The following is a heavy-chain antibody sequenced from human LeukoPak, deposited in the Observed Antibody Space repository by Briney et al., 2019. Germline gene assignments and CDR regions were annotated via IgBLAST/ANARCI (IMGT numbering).Heavy chain of an antibody. Sequence: PSETLSLTCTVSGGSISSGDSYWNWVRQPPGKGLEWIGYIYHSGSSYYTPSLTSRVTMSVDTSKNQLSLKLSSVTVTDTAVYYCARGVYDDLYYFDFWGQGTLVTVSS. CDR3: ARGVYDDLYYFDF. CDR1: GGSISSGDSY. CDR2: IYHSGSS. V-gene: IGHV4-30-4*01. J-gene: IGHJ4*02. D-gene: IGHD3-3*01.